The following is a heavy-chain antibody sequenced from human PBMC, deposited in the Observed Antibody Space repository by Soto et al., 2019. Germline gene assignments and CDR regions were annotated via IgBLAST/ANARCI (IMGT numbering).Heavy chain of an antibody. J-gene: IGHJ6*02. V-gene: IGHV1-69*01. D-gene: IGHD2-2*01. Sequence: QVQLVQSGAEVRKPGSSVTVSCKASGGTFSNYAISWVRQAPGQGLEWMGGIIPIVGTGSYAQKFQGRVTITAEETTTTAYMELSSLRFEDTAVYYCARVVILVPTASTHYYYHVDVWGPGTTVTVSS. CDR1: GGTFSNYA. CDR2: IIPIVGTG. CDR3: ARVVILVPTASTHYYYHVDV.